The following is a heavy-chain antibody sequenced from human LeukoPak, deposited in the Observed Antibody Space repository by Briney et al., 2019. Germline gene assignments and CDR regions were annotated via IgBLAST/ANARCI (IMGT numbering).Heavy chain of an antibody. CDR1: GFIVSSNY. D-gene: IGHD6-19*01. Sequence: GGSLRLSCAASGFIVSSNYMNWVRQAPGKGLERVSVIYTGGNTYYADSVKGRFTISRDNSKNTLYLQMHSLRAEDTAVYYRASPSSGQSFDIWGQGTMVTVSS. J-gene: IGHJ3*02. V-gene: IGHV3-53*01. CDR3: ASPSSGQSFDI. CDR2: IYTGGNT.